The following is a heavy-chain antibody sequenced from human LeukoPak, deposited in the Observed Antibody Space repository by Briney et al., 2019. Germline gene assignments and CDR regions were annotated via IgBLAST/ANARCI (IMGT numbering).Heavy chain of an antibody. Sequence: GGSLRLSCAASRFTFSSYWMGWVRQAPGKGLEWVANIKQDGSEKYYVDSVKGRFTISRDNAKNSLYLQMNSLRAEDTAVYYCARGQGILDYWGQGTLVTVSS. V-gene: IGHV3-7*01. CDR2: IKQDGSEK. D-gene: IGHD3-3*02. CDR3: ARGQGILDY. CDR1: RFTFSSYW. J-gene: IGHJ4*02.